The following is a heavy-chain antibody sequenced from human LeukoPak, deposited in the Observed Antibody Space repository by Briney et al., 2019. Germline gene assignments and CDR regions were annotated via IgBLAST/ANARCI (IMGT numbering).Heavy chain of an antibody. CDR3: AKTPIAVGGFWDY. Sequence: GGSLRLSCAASGFTFSSYAMSWVRQAPGKWLEWVSAISGSGGSTYYADSVKGRFTISRDNSKNTLYLQMNSLRAEDTAVYYCAKTPIAVGGFWDYWGQGTLVTVSS. V-gene: IGHV3-23*01. CDR1: GFTFSSYA. J-gene: IGHJ4*02. CDR2: ISGSGGST. D-gene: IGHD6-19*01.